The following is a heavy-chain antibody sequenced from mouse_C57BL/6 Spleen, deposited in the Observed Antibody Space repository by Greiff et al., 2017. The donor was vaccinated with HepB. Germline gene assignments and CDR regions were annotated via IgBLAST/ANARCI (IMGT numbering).Heavy chain of an antibody. CDR1: GYTFTSYW. V-gene: IGHV1-7*01. CDR2: INPSSGYT. D-gene: IGHD2-13*01. CDR3: ASEGAYYGDGFAY. J-gene: IGHJ3*01. Sequence: VQLQQSGAELAKPGASVKLSCKASGYTFTSYWMHWVKQRPGQGLEWIGYINPSSGYTKYNQKFQVKATLTADKSSSKAYMQLSSLTYEDSAVYYLASEGAYYGDGFAYWGQGTLVTVSA.